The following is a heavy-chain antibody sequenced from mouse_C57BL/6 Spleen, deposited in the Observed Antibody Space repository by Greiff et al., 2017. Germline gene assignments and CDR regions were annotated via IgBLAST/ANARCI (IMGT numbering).Heavy chain of an antibody. V-gene: IGHV5-4*01. Sequence: EVKLVESGGGLVKPGGSLKLSCAASGFTFSSYAMSWVRQTPEKRLEWVATISDGGSYTYYPDNVKGRFTISRDNAKNNLYLQMSHLKSEDTAMYYCARDRAYGSREDFDYWGQGTTLTVSS. D-gene: IGHD1-1*01. CDR3: ARDRAYGSREDFDY. CDR1: GFTFSSYA. CDR2: ISDGGSYT. J-gene: IGHJ2*01.